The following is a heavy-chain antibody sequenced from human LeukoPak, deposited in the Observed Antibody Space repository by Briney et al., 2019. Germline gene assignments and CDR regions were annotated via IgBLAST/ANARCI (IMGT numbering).Heavy chain of an antibody. CDR1: GFIFSSYW. Sequence: PGGSLRLSCAASGFIFSSYWMSWARQAPGKVLEWVAIIKQDGSEKYYVDSVKGRFTISRDNAKNSLYLQMNSLRAEDTAVYYCARLGATGDYFDYWGQGTLVTVSS. J-gene: IGHJ4*02. V-gene: IGHV3-7*01. D-gene: IGHD1-26*01. CDR3: ARLGATGDYFDY. CDR2: IKQDGSEK.